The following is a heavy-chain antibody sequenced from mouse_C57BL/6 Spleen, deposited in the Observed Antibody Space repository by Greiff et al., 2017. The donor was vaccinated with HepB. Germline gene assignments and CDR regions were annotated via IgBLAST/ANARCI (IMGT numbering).Heavy chain of an antibody. V-gene: IGHV14-4*01. CDR1: GFNIKDDY. CDR2: INPENGDT. Sequence: VQLQQSGAELVRPGASVKLSCTASGFNIKDDYMHWVKQRPEQGLEWIGWINPENGDTEYDSKFQSKATITADTSSNTAYLQLSSLTSEDTAVYYGTCHPGFADWGQGTLVTVSA. J-gene: IGHJ3*01. CDR3: TCHPGFAD. D-gene: IGHD6-1*01.